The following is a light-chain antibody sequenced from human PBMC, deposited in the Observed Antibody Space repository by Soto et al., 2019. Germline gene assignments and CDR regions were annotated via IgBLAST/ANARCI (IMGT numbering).Light chain of an antibody. Sequence: QSALTQPASVSGSPGQSITISCTGTSIDVGGYNYVSWYQQHPGKAPKLMIYDVSNRPSGVSNRFSGSKSGNTASLTISGLQAEDEADYYCSSYTSSSTYVVFGGGTQLTVL. J-gene: IGLJ2*01. V-gene: IGLV2-14*01. CDR3: SSYTSSSTYVV. CDR1: SIDVGGYNY. CDR2: DVS.